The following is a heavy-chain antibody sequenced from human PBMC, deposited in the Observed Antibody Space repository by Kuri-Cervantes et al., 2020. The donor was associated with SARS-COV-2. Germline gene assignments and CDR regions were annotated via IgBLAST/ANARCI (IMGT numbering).Heavy chain of an antibody. J-gene: IGHJ4*02. CDR3: ARGYCSGGSCYSEDYLDY. D-gene: IGHD2-15*01. Sequence: KVSCKGSGYSFTSYWIGWVRQMPGKGLGWMGIIYPGNSDTRYSPSFQGQVTISADKSISTAYLQWSSLKASDTAMYYCARGYCSGGSCYSEDYLDYWGQGTLVTVSS. V-gene: IGHV5-51*01. CDR1: GYSFTSYW. CDR2: IYPGNSDT.